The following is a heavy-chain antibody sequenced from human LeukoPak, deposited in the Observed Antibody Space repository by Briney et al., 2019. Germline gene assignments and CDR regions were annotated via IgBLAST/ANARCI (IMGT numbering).Heavy chain of an antibody. CDR1: GGSFSGYY. D-gene: IGHD4/OR15-4a*01. J-gene: IGHJ4*02. V-gene: IGHV4-34*01. Sequence: SETLSLTCAVYGGSFSGYYWSWIRQPPGKGLEWIGEINHSGSTNYNPSLKSRVTISVDTSKNQFSLKLSSVTAADTAVYYCARGSWLTTRSLDYWGQGTLVTVSS. CDR3: ARGSWLTTRSLDY. CDR2: INHSGST.